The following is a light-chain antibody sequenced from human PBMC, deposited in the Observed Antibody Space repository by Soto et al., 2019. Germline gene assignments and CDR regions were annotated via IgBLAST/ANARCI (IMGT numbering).Light chain of an antibody. CDR1: QHISRW. Sequence: DIQMTQSPSTLSASAGDRVTITCRASQHISRWLAWYQQKAGKAPKLLIYDVSTLETGVPSRFSGSGSGTEFTLTISSLQPDDFATYYCQQYNSSPLTFGGGTKVDIK. CDR3: QQYNSSPLT. V-gene: IGKV1-5*01. CDR2: DVS. J-gene: IGKJ4*01.